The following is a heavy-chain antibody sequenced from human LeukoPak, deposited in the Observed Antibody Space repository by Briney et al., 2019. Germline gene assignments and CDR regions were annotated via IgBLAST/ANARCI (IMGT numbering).Heavy chain of an antibody. Sequence: PSETLSLTCTVSGGSIRTSYWAWIRQPPGKGVEYIGLISGNGSANYNASLESRVTISLVTSKNQFSLKMRSVTAADTAMYYCARGGGESTSGYYFDYWGQGTLVTVSS. CDR3: ARGGGESTSGYYFDY. D-gene: IGHD3-9*01. V-gene: IGHV4-59*01. CDR2: ISGNGSA. CDR1: GGSIRTSY. J-gene: IGHJ4*02.